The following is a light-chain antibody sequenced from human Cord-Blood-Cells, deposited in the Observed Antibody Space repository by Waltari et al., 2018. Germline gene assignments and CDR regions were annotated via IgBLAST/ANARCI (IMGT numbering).Light chain of an antibody. CDR1: QSVSSY. CDR3: QQRSNWPLT. V-gene: IGKV3-11*01. Sequence: EIVMTPCSVTLSVPPGGRASPPCRASQSVSSYLAWYQQKPGQAPRLLIYDASNRATGIPARFSGSGSGTDFTLTISSLEPEDFAVYYCQQRSNWPLTFGGGTKVEIK. CDR2: DAS. J-gene: IGKJ4*01.